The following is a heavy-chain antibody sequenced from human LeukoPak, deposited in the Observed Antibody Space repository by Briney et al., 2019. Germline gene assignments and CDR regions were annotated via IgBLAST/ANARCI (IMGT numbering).Heavy chain of an antibody. CDR1: GFTFSSYG. Sequence: PGGSLRLSCAASGFTFSSYGMHRVRQAPGKGLEWVAVIWYDGSNKYYADSVKGRFTISRDNSKNTLYLQMNSLRAEDTAVYYCARSIFGVARLDYWGQGTLVTVSS. CDR2: IWYDGSNK. CDR3: ARSIFGVARLDY. D-gene: IGHD3-3*02. V-gene: IGHV3-33*01. J-gene: IGHJ4*02.